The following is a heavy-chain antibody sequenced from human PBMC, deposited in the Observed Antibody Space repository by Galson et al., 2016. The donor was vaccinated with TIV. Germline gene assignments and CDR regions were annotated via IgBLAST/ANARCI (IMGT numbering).Heavy chain of an antibody. CDR1: GFTFSNYA. CDR2: ISGSGGIT. CDR3: ARAPDYGGNFGGTGETHSYYFHY. D-gene: IGHD4-23*01. Sequence: SLRLSCAASGFTFSNYAMHWVRQAPGKGLEWVSGISGSGGITYFADSVKGRFTISRDNSKNTLYVQMNSLRAEDTAVYYCARAPDYGGNFGGTGETHSYYFHYWGQGTLVTVSS. J-gene: IGHJ4*02. V-gene: IGHV3-23*01.